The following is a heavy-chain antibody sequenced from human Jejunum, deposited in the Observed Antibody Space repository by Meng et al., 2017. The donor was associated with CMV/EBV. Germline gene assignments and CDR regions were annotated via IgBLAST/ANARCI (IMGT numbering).Heavy chain of an antibody. J-gene: IGHJ4*02. Sequence: EAQLLESGGALVQPGGSLRLSCAVSGFTFSDFGMSWVRQAPGKGLEWVSSISGSGDNTYYADSVKGRFTISRDSSENTLFLLMNSLRAEDTAVYYCAKRGNYIDYWGQGTLVTVSS. D-gene: IGHD1-26*01. CDR3: AKRGNYIDY. V-gene: IGHV3-23*01. CDR2: ISGSGDNT. CDR1: GFTFSDFG.